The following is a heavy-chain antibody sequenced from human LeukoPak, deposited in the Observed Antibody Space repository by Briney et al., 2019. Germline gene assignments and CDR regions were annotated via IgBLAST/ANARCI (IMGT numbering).Heavy chain of an antibody. D-gene: IGHD6-19*01. Sequence: ASVKVSCKASGYTFTSYGISWVRQAPGQGLEWMGWISAYNGNTNYAQKLQGRVTMTTDTSTSTAYMELSSLRSEDTAVYYCARVGYSSGWEYYYYGMDVWGQGATVTVSS. CDR2: ISAYNGNT. CDR1: GYTFTSYG. V-gene: IGHV1-18*01. J-gene: IGHJ6*02. CDR3: ARVGYSSGWEYYYYGMDV.